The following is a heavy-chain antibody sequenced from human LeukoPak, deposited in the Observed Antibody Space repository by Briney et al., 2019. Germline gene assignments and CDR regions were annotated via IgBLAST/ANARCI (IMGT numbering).Heavy chain of an antibody. CDR2: ISGSGGST. D-gene: IGHD3-9*01. Sequence: GGSLRLSCAASGFTFSSYAMSWVRQAPGKGLEWVTAISGSGGSTYYADSVKGRFTISRDNSKNTLYPQMNSLRAEDTAVYYCAKGYAPRARYFDWLLWPPFDYWGQGTLVTVSS. CDR1: GFTFSSYA. J-gene: IGHJ4*02. CDR3: AKGYAPRARYFDWLLWPPFDY. V-gene: IGHV3-23*01.